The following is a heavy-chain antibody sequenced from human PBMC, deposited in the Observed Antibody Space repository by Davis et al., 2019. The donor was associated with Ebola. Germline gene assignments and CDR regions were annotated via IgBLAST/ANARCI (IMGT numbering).Heavy chain of an antibody. CDR3: ARDSYGGSHWYFDL. CDR2: ISSSGSTI. D-gene: IGHD4-23*01. V-gene: IGHV3-11*04. Sequence: PGGSLRLSCAASGFTFSDYYMSWIRQAPGKGLEWVSYISSSGSTIYYADSVKGRFTISRDNAKNSLYLQMNSLRAEDTAVYYCARDSYGGSHWYFDLWGRGTLVTVSS. J-gene: IGHJ2*01. CDR1: GFTFSDYY.